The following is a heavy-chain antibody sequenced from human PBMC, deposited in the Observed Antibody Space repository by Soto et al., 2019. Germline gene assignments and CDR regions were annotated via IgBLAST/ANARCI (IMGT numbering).Heavy chain of an antibody. CDR2: ISYDGSNK. Sequence: GGSLRLSCAASGFTFSSYGMHWVRQAPGKGLEWVAVISYDGSNKYYADSVKGRFTISRDNSKNTLYLQMNSLRAEDTAVYYCAKDNLAWLINNWFDPWGQGTLVTVSS. V-gene: IGHV3-30*18. CDR1: GFTFSSYG. J-gene: IGHJ5*02. D-gene: IGHD6-19*01. CDR3: AKDNLAWLINNWFDP.